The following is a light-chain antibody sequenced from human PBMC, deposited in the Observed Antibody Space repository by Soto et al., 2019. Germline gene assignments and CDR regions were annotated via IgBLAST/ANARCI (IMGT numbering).Light chain of an antibody. CDR2: WAS. CDR3: QQYYVDSWT. J-gene: IGKJ1*01. CDR1: QNILYRSNNKNY. V-gene: IGKV4-1*01. Sequence: DIVLTQSPDSLAVSLGERATINCKSSQNILYRSNNKNYLAWYQQKPGQPPKLLIYWASSRESGVSERFSGGGSETDFTLTISNLQAEDVAVYYCQQYYVDSWTFGQGTRLEIK.